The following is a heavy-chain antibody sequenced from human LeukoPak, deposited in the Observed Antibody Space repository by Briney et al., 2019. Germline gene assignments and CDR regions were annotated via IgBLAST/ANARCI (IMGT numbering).Heavy chain of an antibody. V-gene: IGHV1-8*03. J-gene: IGHJ6*03. CDR3: ARVDYYDSSGYHYYYYMDV. CDR2: TNPNSGNT. CDR1: GYTFTSYD. D-gene: IGHD3-22*01. Sequence: GASVKVSCKASGYTFTSYDINWVRQATGQGLEWMGWTNPNSGNTGYAQKFQGRVTITRNTSISTAYMELSSLRSEDTAVYYCARVDYYDSSGYHYYYYMDVWGKGTTVAVSS.